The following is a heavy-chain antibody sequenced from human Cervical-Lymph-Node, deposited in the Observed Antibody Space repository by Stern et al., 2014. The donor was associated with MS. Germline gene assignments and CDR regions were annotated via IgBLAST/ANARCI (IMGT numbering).Heavy chain of an antibody. CDR2: IYPGDSTT. CDR1: GYSFTSYC. V-gene: IGHV5-51*01. D-gene: IGHD3-10*01. Sequence: VQLVQSGAEVKKPGASLKVSCKGSGYSFTSYCIGWVRQVPGKGLEWMGVIYPGDSTTRYSPSFQGQVTISADKSISTAYLQWSSLKASDTAMYYCARQGGTGYYGSGSHDYWGQGTLVTVSS. CDR3: ARQGGTGYYGSGSHDY. J-gene: IGHJ4*02.